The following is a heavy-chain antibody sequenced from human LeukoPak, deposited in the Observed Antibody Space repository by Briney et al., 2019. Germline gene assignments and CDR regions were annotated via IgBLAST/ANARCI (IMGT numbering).Heavy chain of an antibody. Sequence: PGGSLRLSCAASGFTFSSYSMNWVRQAPGKGLEWVSSLSSSSSYIYYADSVKGRFTIARDNAKNSLYLQMNSLRAEDTAVYYCARDAGYYYDSSGYLPFYYYYYMDVWGKGTTVTVSS. CDR2: LSSSSSYI. D-gene: IGHD3-22*01. J-gene: IGHJ6*03. CDR1: GFTFSSYS. V-gene: IGHV3-21*01. CDR3: ARDAGYYYDSSGYLPFYYYYYMDV.